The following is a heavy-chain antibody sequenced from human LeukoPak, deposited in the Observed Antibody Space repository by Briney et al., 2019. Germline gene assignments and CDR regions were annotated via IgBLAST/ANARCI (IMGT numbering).Heavy chain of an antibody. V-gene: IGHV1-2*06. Sequence: ASVKVSCKASGYTFTSYYMHWVRQAPGQGLEWMGRINPNSGGTNYAQKFQGRVTMTRDTSISTAYMELSRLRSDDTAVYYRARGWPNYYDSSGAFDYWGQGTLVTVSS. CDR3: ARGWPNYYDSSGAFDY. D-gene: IGHD3-22*01. CDR1: GYTFTSYY. J-gene: IGHJ4*02. CDR2: INPNSGGT.